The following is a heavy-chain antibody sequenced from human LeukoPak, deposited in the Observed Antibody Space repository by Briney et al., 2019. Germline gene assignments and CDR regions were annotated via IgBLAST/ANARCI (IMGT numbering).Heavy chain of an antibody. CDR1: GGSTSRHF. D-gene: IGHD6-13*01. CDR3: ARERIAAADPYNWFDP. CDR2: IHDSGRT. J-gene: IGHJ5*02. V-gene: IGHV4-59*11. Sequence: PSETLSLTCTVSGGSTSRHFWSWLRQPPGKGLQWIGYIHDSGRTNYNPSLKSRVTISVDTSKNQFSLKLSSVTAADTAVYYCARERIAAADPYNWFDPWGQGTLVTVSS.